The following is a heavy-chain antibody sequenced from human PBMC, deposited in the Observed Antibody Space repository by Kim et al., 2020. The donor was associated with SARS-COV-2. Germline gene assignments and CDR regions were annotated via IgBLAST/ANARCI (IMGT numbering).Heavy chain of an antibody. V-gene: IGHV3-23*01. CDR3: AKGDCNSVRCYTEDY. CDR2: ISGGGDST. Sequence: LSLTCAASGFTFDNFAMSWVRQSPGRGLEWVSTISGGGDSTCYADSVKGRFTLSRDNSMSSVYLQMNNLRAEDTALYYCAKGDCNSVRCYTEDYWG. CDR1: GFTFDNFA. D-gene: IGHD2-2*01. J-gene: IGHJ4*01.